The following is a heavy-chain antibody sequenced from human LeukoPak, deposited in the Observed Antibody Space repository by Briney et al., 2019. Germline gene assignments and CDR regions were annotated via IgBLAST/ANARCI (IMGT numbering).Heavy chain of an antibody. J-gene: IGHJ4*02. Sequence: GGSLRLSCAASGFTFSGYGMHWVRQAPGKGLEWVAFIRYDGSSEYYADSVKGRFTISRDNSKHTLYLQINSLRAEGTAVYYCAKDWSYSGWSYYFDYWGQGTLVTVSS. V-gene: IGHV3-30*02. CDR1: GFTFSGYG. D-gene: IGHD6-19*01. CDR3: AKDWSYSGWSYYFDY. CDR2: IRYDGSSE.